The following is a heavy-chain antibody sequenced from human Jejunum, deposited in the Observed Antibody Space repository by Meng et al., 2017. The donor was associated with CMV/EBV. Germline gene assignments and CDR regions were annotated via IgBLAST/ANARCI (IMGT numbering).Heavy chain of an antibody. CDR2: IRSRTYSSAT. V-gene: IGHV3-73*01. J-gene: IGHJ5*02. Sequence: TLRALTIHWGRQAPGKGLEWVGRIRSRTYSSATAYAASVKSRFIISRDESKNKTYLQMNSLKTEDTAVYYCARHSIVVVAAAGFGPWGQGTLVTVSS. D-gene: IGHD2-2*01. CDR3: ARHSIVVVAAAGFGP. CDR1: TLRALT.